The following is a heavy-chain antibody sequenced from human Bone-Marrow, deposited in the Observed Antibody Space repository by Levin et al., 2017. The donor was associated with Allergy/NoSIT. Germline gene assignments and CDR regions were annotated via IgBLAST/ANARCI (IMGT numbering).Heavy chain of an antibody. D-gene: IGHD3-3*01. CDR3: ASQIASYDFLSDRPSLYALDV. J-gene: IGHJ6*02. CDR1: GASINKGDYF. Sequence: SETLSLTCTVSGASINKGDYFWTWIRQPPGKGLEWIGNSYTTGDSDYKPSLKSRLTISLDTSKNQFSLKLRSVTAADTAVYYCASQIASYDFLSDRPSLYALDVWGQGTTVTVSS. V-gene: IGHV4-30-4*08. CDR2: SYTTGDS.